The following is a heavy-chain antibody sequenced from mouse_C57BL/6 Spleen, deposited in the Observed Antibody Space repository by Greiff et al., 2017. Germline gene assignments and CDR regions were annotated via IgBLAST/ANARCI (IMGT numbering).Heavy chain of an antibody. D-gene: IGHD2-5*01. J-gene: IGHJ3*01. V-gene: IGHV1-52*01. CDR2: IDPSDSET. Sequence: QVQLKQPGAELVRPGSSVKLSCKASGYTFTSYWMHWVKQRPIQGLEWIGNIDPSDSETHYNQKFKDKATLTVDKSSSTAYMQLSSLTSEDSAVYYCASSNYYSNYEAWFAYWGQGTLVTVSA. CDR1: GYTFTSYW. CDR3: ASSNYYSNYEAWFAY.